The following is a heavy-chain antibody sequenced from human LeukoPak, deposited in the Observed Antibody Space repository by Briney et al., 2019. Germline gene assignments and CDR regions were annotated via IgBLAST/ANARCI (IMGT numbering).Heavy chain of an antibody. V-gene: IGHV4-39*07. D-gene: IGHD3-9*01. CDR2: VYYRGTT. CDR3: ARAALGRYFDWLPNWFDP. CDR1: GGSISNINYY. J-gene: IGHJ5*02. Sequence: PSETLSLTCTVSGGSISNINYYWGWIRQPPGKGLEWIGSVYYRGTTYYNPSLKSRVIVSVDTSKNQFSLKLSSVTAADTAVYYCARAALGRYFDWLPNWFDPWGQGTLVTVSS.